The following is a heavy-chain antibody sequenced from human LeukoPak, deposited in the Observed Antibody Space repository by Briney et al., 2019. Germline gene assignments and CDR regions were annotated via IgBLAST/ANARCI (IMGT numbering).Heavy chain of an antibody. CDR3: ARGGVYSSSDRSPFDY. CDR1: GGTFSSYA. J-gene: IGHJ4*02. V-gene: IGHV1-69*05. CDR2: IIPIFGTA. D-gene: IGHD6-6*01. Sequence: GASVKVSCKAPGGTFSSYAISWVRQAPGQGLEWMGGIIPIFGTANYAQKFQGRVTITTDESTSTAYMELSSLRSEDTAVYYCARGGVYSSSDRSPFDYWGQGTLVTVSS.